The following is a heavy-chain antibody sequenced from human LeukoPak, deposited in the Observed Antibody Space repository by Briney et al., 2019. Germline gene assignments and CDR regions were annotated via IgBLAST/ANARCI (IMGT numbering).Heavy chain of an antibody. Sequence: GESLKISCKGSGYSFTSYWIGWVRQMPGKGLEWMGIIYPGDSVTRYSPSFQGQVTISADKSISTAYLQWSSLKASDTAMYYCARHGEHEVLTPDYWGQGTLVTVSS. CDR2: IYPGDSVT. J-gene: IGHJ4*02. CDR3: ARHGEHEVLTPDY. D-gene: IGHD4/OR15-4a*01. CDR1: GYSFTSYW. V-gene: IGHV5-51*01.